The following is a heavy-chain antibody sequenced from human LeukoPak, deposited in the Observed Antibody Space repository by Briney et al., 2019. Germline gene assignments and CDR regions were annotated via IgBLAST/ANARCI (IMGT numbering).Heavy chain of an antibody. CDR2: ISSSSSYI. V-gene: IGHV3-21*01. Sequence: GGSLSLSCAASGFTFSSYSMNWVRQAPGKGLEWVSSISSSSSYIYYADSVKGRFTISRDNAKNSLYLQMNSLRAEDTAVYYCARDAACDFRSGYHPVGGFDPWGQGTLVTVSS. CDR3: ARDAACDFRSGYHPVGGFDP. CDR1: GFTFSSYS. J-gene: IGHJ5*02. D-gene: IGHD3-3*01.